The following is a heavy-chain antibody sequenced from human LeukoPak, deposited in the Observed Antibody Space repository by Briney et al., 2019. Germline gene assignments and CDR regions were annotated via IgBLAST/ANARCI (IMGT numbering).Heavy chain of an antibody. D-gene: IGHD6-19*01. CDR3: ARGREVAGTVGY. CDR2: INTISGGT. J-gene: IGHJ4*02. Sequence: ASVKVSCKASGDTFTSYYMHWVRQAPGQGLEWIGWINTISGGTNYAQKFQGRVTMTRDTSISTAYMELSRLTSDDTAVYYCARGREVAGTVGYWGQGTLVTVSS. CDR1: GDTFTSYY. V-gene: IGHV1-2*02.